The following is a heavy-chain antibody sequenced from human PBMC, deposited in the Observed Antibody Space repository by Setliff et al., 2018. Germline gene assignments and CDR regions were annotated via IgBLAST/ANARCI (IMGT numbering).Heavy chain of an antibody. Sequence: GASVKVSCKSSGYTFSNYGVTWVRQAPGQGLEWMGWVTVHNGNTKYAQNLQGRLTLTTDISTSTAYMELGSLTTDDTAVYYCARVESMVRGKNILRHFDYWGQGIQVTVSS. J-gene: IGHJ4*02. CDR3: ARVESMVRGKNILRHFDY. CDR1: GYTFSNYG. V-gene: IGHV1-18*01. D-gene: IGHD3-10*01. CDR2: VTVHNGNT.